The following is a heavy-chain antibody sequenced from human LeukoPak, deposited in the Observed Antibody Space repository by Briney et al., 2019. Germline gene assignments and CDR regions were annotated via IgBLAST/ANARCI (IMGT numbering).Heavy chain of an antibody. V-gene: IGHV3-23*01. Sequence: GXXLRLSCAASGFTFRSYVMSWVRQAPGKGLEWVSGISGSGGSTYYADSVKGRFNISRDNSKNTLFLQMNSLRAEDTAVYYCAKHRDIIIMDPGFDYWGQGTLVTVSS. CDR3: AKHRDIIIMDPGFDY. J-gene: IGHJ4*02. D-gene: IGHD2-8*01. CDR1: GFTFRSYV. CDR2: ISGSGGST.